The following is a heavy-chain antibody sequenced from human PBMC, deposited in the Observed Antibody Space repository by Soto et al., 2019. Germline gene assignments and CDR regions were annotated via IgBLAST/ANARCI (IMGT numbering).Heavy chain of an antibody. Sequence: ASVKVSCKVSGYTLTELSMHWVRQAPGKGLELMGGFDPEDGETIYAQKFQGRVTMTEDTSTGTAYMELSSLRFEDTAVYYCATDLYSGSYYDYWGQGTLVTVSS. J-gene: IGHJ4*02. CDR2: FDPEDGET. V-gene: IGHV1-24*01. CDR3: ATDLYSGSYYDY. CDR1: GYTLTELS. D-gene: IGHD1-26*01.